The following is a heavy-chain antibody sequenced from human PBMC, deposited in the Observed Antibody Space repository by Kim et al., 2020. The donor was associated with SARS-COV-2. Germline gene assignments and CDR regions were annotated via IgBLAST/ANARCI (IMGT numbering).Heavy chain of an antibody. CDR3: ARDPYDFWSGNYYYYMDV. Sequence: KGRFPISRDNAKNSLYLQMNSLRAEDTAVYYCARDPYDFWSGNYYYYMDVWGKGTTVTVSS. V-gene: IGHV3-11*06. D-gene: IGHD3-3*01. J-gene: IGHJ6*03.